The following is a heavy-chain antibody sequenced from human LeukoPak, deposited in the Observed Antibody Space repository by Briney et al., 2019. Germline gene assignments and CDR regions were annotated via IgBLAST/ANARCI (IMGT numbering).Heavy chain of an antibody. V-gene: IGHV3-23*01. D-gene: IGHD3-10*01. CDR2: ISGSGGNT. Sequence: GGSLRLSCAASGFTFSTDVMSWVRQAPGKGLECVSAISGSGGNTYYADSVKGRFTSSRDNSKNMLYLQMNGLRAVDTAVYYGAKVSGRIQIWPQPFGDGMGVWGQGTTVTVSS. CDR3: AKVSGRIQIWPQPFGDGMGV. J-gene: IGHJ6*02. CDR1: GFTFSTDV.